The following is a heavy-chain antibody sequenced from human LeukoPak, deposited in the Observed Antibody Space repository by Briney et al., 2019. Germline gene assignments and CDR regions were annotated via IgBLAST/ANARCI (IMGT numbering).Heavy chain of an antibody. CDR1: GFTFSSYG. Sequence: GGSLRLSCAASGFTFSSYGMHWVRQAPGKGLEWVAFIRFDGINKYYADSVKGRFTISRDNSKNTLYLQMNSLRAEDTAVYFCTKVDRNDGDHYYMDVWGKGTTVTVSS. J-gene: IGHJ6*03. CDR2: IRFDGINK. D-gene: IGHD7-27*01. CDR3: TKVDRNDGDHYYMDV. V-gene: IGHV3-30*02.